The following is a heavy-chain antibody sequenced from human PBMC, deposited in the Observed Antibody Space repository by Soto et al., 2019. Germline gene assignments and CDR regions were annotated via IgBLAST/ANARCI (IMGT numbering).Heavy chain of an antibody. Sequence: QVQLVQSWAEVKKPGSSVKVSCKASGGTFSSYAISWVRQAPGQGLEWMGGIIPIFGTANYAQKFQGRVTITADESTSTAYMELSSLRSEDTAVYYCERRQVLRYFDWLLRDYYYGMDVWGQGTTVTVSS. V-gene: IGHV1-69*01. CDR3: ERRQVLRYFDWLLRDYYYGMDV. CDR2: IIPIFGTA. CDR1: GGTFSSYA. J-gene: IGHJ6*02. D-gene: IGHD3-9*01.